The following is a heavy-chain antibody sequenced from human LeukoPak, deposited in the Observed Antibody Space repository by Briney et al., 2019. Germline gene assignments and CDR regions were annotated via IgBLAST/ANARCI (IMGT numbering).Heavy chain of an antibody. CDR3: ARVKTYYDILTGSNFDY. D-gene: IGHD3-9*01. CDR2: ISAYNGNT. Sequence: ASVKVSCKASGYTFTSYGISWVRQAPGQGLEWMGWISAYNGNTNYAQKLQGRVTMTTDTSTSTAYMELRSLRSDDTAVYYCARVKTYYDILTGSNFDYWGQGTLVTVSS. CDR1: GYTFTSYG. J-gene: IGHJ4*02. V-gene: IGHV1-18*01.